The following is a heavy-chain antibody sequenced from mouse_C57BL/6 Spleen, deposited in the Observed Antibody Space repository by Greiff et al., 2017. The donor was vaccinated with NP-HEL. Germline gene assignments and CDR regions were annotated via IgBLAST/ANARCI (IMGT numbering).Heavy chain of an antibody. J-gene: IGHJ4*01. Sequence: DVKLVESEGGLVQPGSSMKLSCTASGFTFSDYYMAWVRQVPEKGLEWVANINYDGSSTYYLDSLKSRFIISRDNAKNILYLQMSSLKSEDTATYYCARVYYDYPSYAMDYWGQGTSVTVSS. D-gene: IGHD2-4*01. V-gene: IGHV5-16*01. CDR1: GFTFSDYY. CDR2: INYDGSST. CDR3: ARVYYDYPSYAMDY.